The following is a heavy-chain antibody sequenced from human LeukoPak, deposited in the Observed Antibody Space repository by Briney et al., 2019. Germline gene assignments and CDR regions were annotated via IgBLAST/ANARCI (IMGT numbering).Heavy chain of an antibody. J-gene: IGHJ4*02. CDR3: AQNSGFSLGDN. Sequence: PSEILSLTCTVSGASISSDYWTWIRQPPGKGLEWIGCGHKSGSTHYNPSLRSRVTISVDKSKNQFSLKLTSVTAADTAVYYCAQNSGFSLGDNWGQGALVIVS. D-gene: IGHD5-12*01. CDR1: GASISSDY. CDR2: GHKSGST. V-gene: IGHV4-59*12.